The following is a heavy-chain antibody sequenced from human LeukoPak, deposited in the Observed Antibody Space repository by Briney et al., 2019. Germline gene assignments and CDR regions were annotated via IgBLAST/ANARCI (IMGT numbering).Heavy chain of an antibody. V-gene: IGHV3-30-3*01. D-gene: IGHD2-15*01. CDR1: GFTFSTYT. J-gene: IGHJ4*02. CDR3: ATDWVVVPGRGGFDY. Sequence: PGGSLRLSCAASGFTFSTYTMHWVRQAPGKGLEWVAVISFDANNKDYADSVKGRFTLSRDNSKNTMYLQMNSLRNEDTAVYYCATDWVVVPGRGGFDYWGQGTLVTVSS. CDR2: ISFDANNK.